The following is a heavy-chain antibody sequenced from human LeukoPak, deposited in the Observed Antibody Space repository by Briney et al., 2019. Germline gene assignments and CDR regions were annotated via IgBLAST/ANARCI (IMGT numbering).Heavy chain of an antibody. V-gene: IGHV4-39*07. CDR3: ASRGGTYYDFWSGYYVYEGDY. Sequence: SETLSLTCTVSGGSISSGAYYWSWIRQPPGKGLEWIGSIYHSGSTYYNPSLKSRVTISVDTSKNQFSLKLSSVTAADTAVYYCASRGGTYYDFWSGYYVYEGDYWGQGTLVTVSS. CDR2: IYHSGST. D-gene: IGHD3-3*01. CDR1: GGSISSGAYY. J-gene: IGHJ4*02.